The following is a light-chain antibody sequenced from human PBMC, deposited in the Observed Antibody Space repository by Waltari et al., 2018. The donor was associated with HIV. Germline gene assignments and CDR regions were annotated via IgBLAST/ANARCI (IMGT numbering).Light chain of an antibody. J-gene: IGLJ1*01. Sequence: QSALTQPASVSGSPGQSITISCTGTSSDVGAYKYVSWSQQHPDKVPKLIIYEVINRPSGVSNRFSGSKSGNTASLTISGLQTEDEADYYCSSYTSAETVVFGVGTRVTVL. V-gene: IGLV2-14*01. CDR3: SSYTSAETVV. CDR2: EVI. CDR1: SSDVGAYKY.